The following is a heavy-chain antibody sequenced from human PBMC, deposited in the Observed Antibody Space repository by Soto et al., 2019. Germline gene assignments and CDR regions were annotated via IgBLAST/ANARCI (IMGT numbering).Heavy chain of an antibody. Sequence: ASVKVSCKASGYTFTSFAMHWVRQATGQGLEWMGWMNPNSGNTVYAQKFQGRVTMTRNTSICTAYMELSSLRSEDTAVYYCARERGGIDYWGQGTLVTVSS. CDR1: GYTFTSFA. V-gene: IGHV1-8*02. CDR3: ARERGGIDY. J-gene: IGHJ4*02. D-gene: IGHD3-10*01. CDR2: MNPNSGNT.